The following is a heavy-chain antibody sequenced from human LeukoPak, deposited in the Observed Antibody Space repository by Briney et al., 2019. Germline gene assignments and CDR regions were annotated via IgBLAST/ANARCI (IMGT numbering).Heavy chain of an antibody. CDR3: AKHGSGSLFYFDY. V-gene: IGHV3-11*01. Sequence: PGGSLRLSCAVSGFTFSDYYMSWIRQAPGKGLEWVSYISSGGSTISHADSVKGRFTISRDNAENSLYLQMNSLRAEDTAVYYCAKHGSGSLFYFDYWGQRTLVTVSS. CDR2: ISSGGSTI. D-gene: IGHD3-10*01. CDR1: GFTFSDYY. J-gene: IGHJ4*02.